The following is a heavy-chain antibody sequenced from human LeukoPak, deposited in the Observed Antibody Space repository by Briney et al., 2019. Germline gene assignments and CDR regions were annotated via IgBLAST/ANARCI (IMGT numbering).Heavy chain of an antibody. CDR2: ISGSGGSS. V-gene: IGHV3-23*01. Sequence: GGTLRLSCAASGFTFSSYGMSWVRQAPGRGLEWVSAISGSGGSSYYADSVKGRFTISRDNAKNSLYLQMNSLRAEDTAVYYCARMPTLRLGELSFIGFDYWGQGTLVTVSS. J-gene: IGHJ4*02. D-gene: IGHD3-16*02. CDR1: GFTFSSYG. CDR3: ARMPTLRLGELSFIGFDY.